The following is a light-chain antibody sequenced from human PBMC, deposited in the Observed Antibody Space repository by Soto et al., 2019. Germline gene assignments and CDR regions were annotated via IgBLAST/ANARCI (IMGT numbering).Light chain of an antibody. CDR3: RQYDGSPIT. V-gene: IGKV3-20*01. CDR2: GIS. Sequence: EIVLPLAPGTLPLTPGARPTIYSRASQTVTRSYLAWYQHKPGQAPRLLISGISRRAPGIPDRFSGDGSGTDFTLTISRLEPEDYAVYYCRQYDGSPITFGQGTRLEIK. J-gene: IGKJ5*01. CDR1: QTVTRSY.